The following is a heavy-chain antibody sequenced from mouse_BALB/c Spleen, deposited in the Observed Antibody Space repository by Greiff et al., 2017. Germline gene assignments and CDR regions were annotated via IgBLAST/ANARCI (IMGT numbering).Heavy chain of an antibody. Sequence: DVKLVESGGGLVQPGGSLKLSCAASGFTFSSYGMSWVRQTPDKRLELVATINSNGGSTYYPDSVKGRFTISRDNAKNTLYLQMSSLKSEDTAMYYCARDTYITTVVFDYWGQGTTLTVSS. D-gene: IGHD1-1*01. V-gene: IGHV5-6-3*01. CDR3: ARDTYITTVVFDY. CDR2: INSNGGST. J-gene: IGHJ2*01. CDR1: GFTFSSYG.